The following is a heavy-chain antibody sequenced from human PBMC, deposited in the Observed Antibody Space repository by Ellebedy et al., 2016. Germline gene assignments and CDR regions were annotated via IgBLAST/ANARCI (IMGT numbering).Heavy chain of an antibody. CDR3: ARGVDGYFDY. V-gene: IGHV3-21*01. CDR2: IISSGTYV. Sequence: GESLKISCAASGFSFSSYNMNWVRQAPGKGLEWVSSIISSGTYVYYADSVKGRFTVSRDNAKNSLYLQMNSLRAEDTAVYYCARGVDGYFDYWGLGTLITVSS. J-gene: IGHJ4*02. CDR1: GFSFSSYN. D-gene: IGHD3-9*01.